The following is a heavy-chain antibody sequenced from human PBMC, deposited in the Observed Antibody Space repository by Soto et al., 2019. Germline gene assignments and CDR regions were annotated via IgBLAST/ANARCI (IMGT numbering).Heavy chain of an antibody. J-gene: IGHJ3*02. D-gene: IGHD3-10*01. CDR3: ARVWGGAFDI. CDR1: GGSISSYY. V-gene: IGHV4-59*01. CDR2: IYYSGST. Sequence: SETLSLTCTISGGSISSYYWSLIRQPPGKGLEWIGYIYYSGSTNYNPSLKSRVTISVDTSKNQFSLKLSSVTAADTAVYYCARVWGGAFDIWGQGTMVTVSS.